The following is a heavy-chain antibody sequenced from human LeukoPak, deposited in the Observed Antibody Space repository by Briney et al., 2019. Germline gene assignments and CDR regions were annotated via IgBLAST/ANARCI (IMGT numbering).Heavy chain of an antibody. D-gene: IGHD5-18*01. Sequence: SETLSLTCTVSGGSISSSSYYWDWIRQPPGKGLEWIGSIYYSGSTYYNPSLKSRVTISVDTSKNHFSLKLSSVTAADTAVYYCARVDTAMGDAFDIWGQGTMVTVSS. J-gene: IGHJ3*02. CDR3: ARVDTAMGDAFDI. CDR2: IYYSGST. V-gene: IGHV4-39*02. CDR1: GGSISSSSYY.